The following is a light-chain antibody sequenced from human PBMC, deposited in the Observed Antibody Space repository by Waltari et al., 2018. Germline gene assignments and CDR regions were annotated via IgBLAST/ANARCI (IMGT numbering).Light chain of an antibody. J-gene: IGKJ1*01. Sequence: DIQMTQSPSSLSAVVGDRITISCRASQNIDTYLNWYQSKPGKAPELLISSASSLQSGVPSRFSGSGSGTDFSLTVSRLQPEDFATYFCQQSYTNPPTFGPGTKVEIK. V-gene: IGKV1-39*01. CDR1: QNIDTY. CDR2: SAS. CDR3: QQSYTNPPT.